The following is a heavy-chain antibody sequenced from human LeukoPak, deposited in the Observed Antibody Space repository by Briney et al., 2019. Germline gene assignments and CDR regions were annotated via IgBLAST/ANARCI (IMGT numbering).Heavy chain of an antibody. CDR2: IKQDGSEK. CDR3: ARVSYYYGSGSYRPTAVYYFDY. V-gene: IGHV3-7*04. Sequence: GGSLRLSCAASGFTFSSYWMSWVRQAPGKGLEWVANIKQDGSEKYYVDSVKGRFTISRDNAKNTLYLQMNSLRAEDTAVYYCARVSYYYGSGSYRPTAVYYFDYWGQGTLVTVSS. D-gene: IGHD3-10*01. CDR1: GFTFSSYW. J-gene: IGHJ4*02.